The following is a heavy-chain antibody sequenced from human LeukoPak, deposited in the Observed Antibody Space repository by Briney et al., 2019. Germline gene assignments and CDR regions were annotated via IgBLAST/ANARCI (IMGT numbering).Heavy chain of an antibody. V-gene: IGHV4-31*03. D-gene: IGHD2-15*01. CDR1: GGSITSSSYY. J-gene: IGHJ4*02. CDR3: ARGGRYCSGSSCYPDFDY. Sequence: SESLSLTCTVSGGSITSSSYYWSWIRQHPGKGLEWIGYIYYTGYTYYNPSLKSRLTMSVDTSKNQFSLKLRSVTAADTAVYYSARGGRYCSGSSCYPDFDYWGQGTLVTVSS. CDR2: IYYTGYT.